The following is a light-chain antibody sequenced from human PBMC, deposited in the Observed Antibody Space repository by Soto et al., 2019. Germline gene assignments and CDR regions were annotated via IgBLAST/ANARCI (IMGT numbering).Light chain of an antibody. Sequence: EIVLTQSPGTLSLSPGERATLSCRASQSVSSSYLARHQKKPGQAPRRLIYRASNKATGIPVRFSVSGSATDGTLASSGLRPKEVAVYDCQQYATSAYTLGHGTKMDIK. V-gene: IGKV3-20*01. CDR1: QSVSSSY. J-gene: IGKJ2*01. CDR2: RAS. CDR3: QQYATSAYT.